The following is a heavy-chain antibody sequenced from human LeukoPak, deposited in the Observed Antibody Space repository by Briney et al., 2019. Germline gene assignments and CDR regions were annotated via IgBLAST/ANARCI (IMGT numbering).Heavy chain of an antibody. V-gene: IGHV1-2*02. J-gene: IGHJ4*02. Sequence: ASVKVSCKASGYVFTGYYLHWVRQAPGQGLEWMGWIHPDSGGTKYAQKFQGRVTMTRDTSISTAYMELSRLTSDDTAVYYCARSYDSSGYYPYYFDYWGQGTLVTVSS. CDR3: ARSYDSSGYYPYYFDY. CDR1: GYVFTGYY. D-gene: IGHD3-22*01. CDR2: IHPDSGGT.